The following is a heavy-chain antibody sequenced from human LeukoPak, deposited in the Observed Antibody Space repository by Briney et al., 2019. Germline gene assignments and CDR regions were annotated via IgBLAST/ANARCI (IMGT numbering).Heavy chain of an antibody. J-gene: IGHJ6*03. D-gene: IGHD2-2*02. CDR3: ATKYCSSTSCYNADYYYYYYMDV. CDR2: IFYNGST. CDR1: GGSISSYF. V-gene: IGHV4-59*12. Sequence: SETLSLTCTVSGGSISSYFWSWIRQPPGKGLEWIGYIFYNGSTNYNPSLKSRVTISVDTSKNQFSLKLSSVTAADTAVYYCATKYCSSTSCYNADYYYYYYMDVWGKGTTVTISS.